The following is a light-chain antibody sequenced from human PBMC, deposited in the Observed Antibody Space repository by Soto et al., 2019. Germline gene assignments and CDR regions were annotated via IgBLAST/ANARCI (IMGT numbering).Light chain of an antibody. CDR3: QQYNDCPPYT. CDR1: QSVRSN. Sequence: EIVMTQSPATLSVSPGERATLSCRASQSVRSNLAWYQQKPGQAPRLLIYGASTRAAGFPARFSGSGSGTEFTLTISSRQSEDFAVYYCQQYNDCPPYTFGQGTKLEIK. J-gene: IGKJ2*01. CDR2: GAS. V-gene: IGKV3-15*01.